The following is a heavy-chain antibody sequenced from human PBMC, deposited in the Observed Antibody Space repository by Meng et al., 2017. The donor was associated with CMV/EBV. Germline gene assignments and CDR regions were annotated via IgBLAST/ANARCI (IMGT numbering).Heavy chain of an antibody. Sequence: ETLSLTCAASGFTFSSYWMSWVRQAPGKGLEWVSAISGSGGSTYYADSVKGRFTISRDNSKNTLYLQMNSLRAEDTAVYYCAKPPPRGFYGMDVWGQGTTVTVSS. D-gene: IGHD3-10*01. CDR3: AKPPPRGFYGMDV. CDR1: GFTFSSYW. V-gene: IGHV3-23*01. J-gene: IGHJ6*02. CDR2: ISGSGGST.